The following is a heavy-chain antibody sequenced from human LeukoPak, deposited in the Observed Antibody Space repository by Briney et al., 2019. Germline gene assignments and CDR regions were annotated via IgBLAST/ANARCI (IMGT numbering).Heavy chain of an antibody. J-gene: IGHJ5*02. V-gene: IGHV1-2*02. CDR3: ARERAAAEPNWFDP. CDR2: INLNSGGT. CDR1: GYTFTGYY. D-gene: IGHD6-13*01. Sequence: ASVKVSCKASGYTFTGYYMHWVRQAPGQGLEWMGWINLNSGGTNYAQKFQCRVTMTRDTSISTAYMELSRLRSDDTAVYYCARERAAAEPNWFDPWGQGTLVTVSS.